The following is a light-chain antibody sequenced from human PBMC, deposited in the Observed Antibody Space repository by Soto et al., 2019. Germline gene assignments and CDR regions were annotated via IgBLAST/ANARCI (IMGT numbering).Light chain of an antibody. CDR1: SSNIGRNY. Sequence: QSVLTQPPSVSAAPGQKVTISCSGSSSNIGRNYVSWYQQLPGTAPKLLIYETNKRPSGIPDRLFGSKSGTSATLGITGVQTGDEADYYCGTWDSSLSAGVFGGGTKLTVL. CDR2: ETN. J-gene: IGLJ2*01. V-gene: IGLV1-51*02. CDR3: GTWDSSLSAGV.